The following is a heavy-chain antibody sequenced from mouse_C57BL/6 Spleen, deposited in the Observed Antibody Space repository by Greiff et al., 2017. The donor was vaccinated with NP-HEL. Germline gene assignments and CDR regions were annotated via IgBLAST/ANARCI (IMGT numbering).Heavy chain of an antibody. CDR1: GYAFSSYW. D-gene: IGHD4-1*01. CDR3: ARGGDWASWFAY. J-gene: IGHJ3*01. V-gene: IGHV1-80*01. Sequence: VQLQQSGAELVKPGASVKISCKASGYAFSSYWMNWVKQRPGKGLEWIGQIYPGDGDTNYNGKFKGKATLTADKSSSTAYMQLSSLTSEDSAVYFCARGGDWASWFAYWGQGTLVTVSA. CDR2: IYPGDGDT.